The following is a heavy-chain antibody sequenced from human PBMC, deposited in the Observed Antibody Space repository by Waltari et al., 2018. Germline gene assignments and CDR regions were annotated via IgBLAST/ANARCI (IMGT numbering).Heavy chain of an antibody. CDR1: GYSISSGYY. J-gene: IGHJ5*02. Sequence: QVQLQESGPGLVKPSETLSLTCAVSGYSISSGYYWGWLRQPPGKGREWIGSIYHSGSTYYNPSLKSRVTISVDTSKNQFSLKLSSVTAADTAVYYCARSNYDILTGWFDPWGQGTLVTVSS. CDR3: ARSNYDILTGWFDP. D-gene: IGHD3-9*01. CDR2: IYHSGST. V-gene: IGHV4-38-2*01.